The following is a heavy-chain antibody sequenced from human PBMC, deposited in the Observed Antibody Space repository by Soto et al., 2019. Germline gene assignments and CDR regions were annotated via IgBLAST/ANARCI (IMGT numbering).Heavy chain of an antibody. Sequence: KPSETLSLTCTVSGGSISSYYWSWIRQPPGKGLEWIGYIYYSGSTNYNPSLKSRVTISGDTPKNQFSLKLSSVTAADTAVYYCARARGGYFDYWGQGTLVTVSS. V-gene: IGHV4-59*01. CDR3: ARARGGYFDY. CDR2: IYYSGST. J-gene: IGHJ4*02. CDR1: GGSISSYY.